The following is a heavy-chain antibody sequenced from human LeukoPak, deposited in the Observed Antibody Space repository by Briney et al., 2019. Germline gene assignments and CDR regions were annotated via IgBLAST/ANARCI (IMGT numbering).Heavy chain of an antibody. Sequence: ASVKVSCKASGYTFTGYYIHWGRQAPGQGPEWMGRINPKSGVKIYAKKFQGRVSMTRDTSITTAYMELSTLRSDDTAVYYCARTEGTVTSNLHFDYWGQGTLVTVSS. CDR2: INPKSGVK. J-gene: IGHJ4*02. D-gene: IGHD4-17*01. CDR1: GYTFTGYY. CDR3: ARTEGTVTSNLHFDY. V-gene: IGHV1-2*06.